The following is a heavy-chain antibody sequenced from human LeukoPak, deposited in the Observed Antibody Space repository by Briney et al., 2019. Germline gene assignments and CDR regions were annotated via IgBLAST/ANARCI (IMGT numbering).Heavy chain of an antibody. J-gene: IGHJ5*02. CDR3: ACSSGGFNWFDP. CDR1: GFTFSTYA. V-gene: IGHV3-74*01. D-gene: IGHD3-22*01. Sequence: GGSLRLSCAASGFTFSTYAMSWVRQAPGKGLVWVSRINSDGSSTNYADSVKGRFTISRDNAKNTLYLQMNSLRVEDTAVYYCACSSGGFNWFDPWGQGTLVTVSS. CDR2: INSDGSST.